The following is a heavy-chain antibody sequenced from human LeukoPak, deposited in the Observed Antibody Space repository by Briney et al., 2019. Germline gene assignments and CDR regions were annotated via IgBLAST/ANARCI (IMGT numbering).Heavy chain of an antibody. CDR3: ARESGYYVSLNFDY. V-gene: IGHV1-69*04. CDR1: GGTGSSYT. J-gene: IGHJ4*02. D-gene: IGHD3-22*01. Sequence: SVKVSCKASGGTGSSYTISWVRQAPGQGLEWMGRIIPILGIANNAQKFQGRGTITADKSTSTAYMELISLRSEATAVYYCARESGYYVSLNFDYWGQGTLVTVSS. CDR2: IIPILGIA.